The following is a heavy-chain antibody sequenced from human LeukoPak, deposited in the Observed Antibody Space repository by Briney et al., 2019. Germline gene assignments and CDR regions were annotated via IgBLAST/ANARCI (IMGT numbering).Heavy chain of an antibody. CDR3: AIHVNRDDFNNLLHY. D-gene: IGHD5-24*01. CDR1: GYPFGSYW. CDR2: IDPSDSYI. J-gene: IGHJ4*02. V-gene: IGHV5-10-1*01. Sequence: GESLKISCKGSGYPFGSYWISWVRQMPGKGLEWMGRIDPSDSYINYSPSFQGHVTISADKSISTAYLQWSSLKASDTAMYYCAIHVNRDDFNNLLHYWGEGAMLSVSS.